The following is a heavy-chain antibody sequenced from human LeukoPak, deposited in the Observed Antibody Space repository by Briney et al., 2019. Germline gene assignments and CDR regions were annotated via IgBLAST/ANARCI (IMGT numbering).Heavy chain of an antibody. CDR3: ARVGSDWNDVRYNWFDP. V-gene: IGHV4-30-2*01. J-gene: IGHJ5*02. Sequence: SETLSLTCAVSGGSISSGDYSWSWIRQPPGKGLEWIGYIFQSGSTYYNPSLKSRVTISIDRSKNQFSLKLSSVTAADTAVYYCARVGSDWNDVRYNWFDPWGQGTLVTVSS. CDR1: GGSISSGDYS. D-gene: IGHD1-1*01. CDR2: IFQSGST.